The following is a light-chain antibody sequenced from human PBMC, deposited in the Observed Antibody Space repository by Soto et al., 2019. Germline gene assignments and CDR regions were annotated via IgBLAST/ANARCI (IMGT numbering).Light chain of an antibody. CDR2: DNN. CDR1: SSNIGNNF. Sequence: QSVLTQPPSVSAAPGQKVTISCSGSSSNIGNNFVSWYQQLPGTAPKLLIYDNNKRPSGIPDRFSGPKSGTSATLGITGLQSGDEADYYCATWESSLSIGVFGGGTKLTVL. CDR3: ATWESSLSIGV. J-gene: IGLJ2*01. V-gene: IGLV1-51*01.